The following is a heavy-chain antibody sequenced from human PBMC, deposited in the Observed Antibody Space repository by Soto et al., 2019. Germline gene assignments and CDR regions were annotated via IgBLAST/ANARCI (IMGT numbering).Heavy chain of an antibody. CDR2: INAEDGNT. J-gene: IGHJ3*02. CDR1: GYTFTSYA. Sequence: ASVKVSCKASGYTFTSYAMHWVRQAPGQRLEWMGWINAEDGNTKYSQKFQGRVTMTEDTSTDTAYMELSSLRSEDTAVYYCATVHYNWSDSDAFDIWGQGTMVTVSS. CDR3: ATVHYNWSDSDAFDI. V-gene: IGHV1-3*01. D-gene: IGHD1-1*01.